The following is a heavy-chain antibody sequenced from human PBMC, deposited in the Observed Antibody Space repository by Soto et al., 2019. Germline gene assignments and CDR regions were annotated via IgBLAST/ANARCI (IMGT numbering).Heavy chain of an antibody. CDR3: ARIPGGGYYYDSSRYSDY. V-gene: IGHV3-21*01. Sequence: GGSLRLSCAASGFTFSSYSMNWVRQAPGKGLEWVSSISSSSSYIYYADSVKGRFTISRDNAKNSLYLQMSSLRAEDTAVYYCARIPGGGYYYDSSRYSDYWGQGTLDTVSS. CDR1: GFTFSSYS. CDR2: ISSSSSYI. J-gene: IGHJ4*02. D-gene: IGHD3-22*01.